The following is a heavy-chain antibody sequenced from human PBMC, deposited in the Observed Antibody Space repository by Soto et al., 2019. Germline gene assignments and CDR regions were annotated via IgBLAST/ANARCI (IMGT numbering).Heavy chain of an antibody. V-gene: IGHV4-39*01. CDR1: SGSISVTNVF. Sequence: SETLSLTCTASSGSISVTNVFWGWVRHPPGKGLEWIGNVDYSWTAYFSPSLATRVTFHVDTSKNQFSLTLYSVTAADTAVYYCARITGRHLDYWGQGILVTVS. D-gene: IGHD1-20*01. J-gene: IGHJ4*02. CDR2: VDYSWTA. CDR3: ARITGRHLDY.